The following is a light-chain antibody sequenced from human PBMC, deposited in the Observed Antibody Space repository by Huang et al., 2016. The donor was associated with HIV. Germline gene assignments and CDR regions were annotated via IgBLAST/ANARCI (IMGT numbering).Light chain of an antibody. CDR1: QSISSY. CDR3: QQSYSMPLT. Sequence: DIQMTQSPSSLSASVGDRVTITCRASQSISSYLNWYQQKPGKAPKLLIYAASSLQSGVPSRFSGRGSGTDLTLTISSLQPEDFETYYCQQSYSMPLTFGGGTKVEIK. J-gene: IGKJ4*01. V-gene: IGKV1-39*01. CDR2: AAS.